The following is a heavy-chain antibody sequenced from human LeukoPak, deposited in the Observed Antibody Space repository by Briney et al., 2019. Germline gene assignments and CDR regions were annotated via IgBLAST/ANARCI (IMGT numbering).Heavy chain of an antibody. CDR2: MNPNSGNT. V-gene: IGHV1-8*01. CDR3: ARGSWVATSLPD. D-gene: IGHD5-12*01. J-gene: IGHJ4*02. CDR1: GYTFTSYD. Sequence: ASVKVSCKASGYTFTSYDINWLRQATGQGLEWMGWMNPNSGNTGYAQKFQGRVTMTRNTSISTAYMELSSLRSEDTAVYYCARGSWVATSLPDWGQGTLVTVSS.